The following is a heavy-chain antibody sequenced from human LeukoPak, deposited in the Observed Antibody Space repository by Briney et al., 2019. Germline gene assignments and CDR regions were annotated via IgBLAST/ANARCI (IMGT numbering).Heavy chain of an antibody. CDR3: TDFGY. Sequence: KTGGSLRLSCAASGFTLSNAWMSWVRQAPGKGLEWVGRIKSTTDGATTDYAAPVKGRFTISSDDSKNTLYLQMNSLKNEDTAVYHCTDFGYWGQGTLVTVSS. CDR1: GFTLSNAW. CDR2: IKSTTDGATT. J-gene: IGHJ4*02. V-gene: IGHV3-15*01. D-gene: IGHD3/OR15-3a*01.